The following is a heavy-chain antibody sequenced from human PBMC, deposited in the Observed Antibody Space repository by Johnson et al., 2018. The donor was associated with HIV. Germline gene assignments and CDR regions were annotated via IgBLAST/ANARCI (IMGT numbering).Heavy chain of an antibody. V-gene: IGHV3-30*18. CDR1: GFTFGSYG. J-gene: IGHJ3*02. D-gene: IGHD6-6*01. Sequence: QVQLVESGGGVVQPGRSLRLSCAASGFTFGSYGIHWVRQAPGKGLEWVAVISYDGSNKYYADSVKGRFTISRDNSKNTLYLQMSSLRTEDTAVYYCAKVHIPARWSAAFDIWGRGTLVPVSS. CDR3: AKVHIPARWSAAFDI. CDR2: ISYDGSNK.